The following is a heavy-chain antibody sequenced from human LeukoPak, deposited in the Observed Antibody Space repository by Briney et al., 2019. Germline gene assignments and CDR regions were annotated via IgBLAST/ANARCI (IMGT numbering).Heavy chain of an antibody. Sequence: PGGSLRLSCAASGFTFSSYWMSWVRQAPGKGLEWVANIKQDGSEKYYVDSVKGRFTISRDNAKNSLYLQMNSLRAEDTAVYYCARAGYDFWSGYVAYFDYWGQGTLVTVSS. CDR2: IKQDGSEK. V-gene: IGHV3-7*01. CDR1: GFTFSSYW. CDR3: ARAGYDFWSGYVAYFDY. D-gene: IGHD3-3*01. J-gene: IGHJ4*02.